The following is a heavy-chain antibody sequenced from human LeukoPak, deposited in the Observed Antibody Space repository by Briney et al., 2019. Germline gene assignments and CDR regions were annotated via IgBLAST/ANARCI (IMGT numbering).Heavy chain of an antibody. D-gene: IGHD2-15*01. CDR2: TSDSGGNT. CDR1: GFTFSSYA. V-gene: IGHV3-23*01. CDR3: ARDRIDLRYCSGGSCYLDY. J-gene: IGHJ4*02. Sequence: PGGSLRLSCAASGFTFSSYAMSWVRQAPGKGLEWVSATSDSGGNTYYADSVKGRFTISRDNSKNTLYLQMNSLRAEDTAVYYCARDRIDLRYCSGGSCYLDYWGQGTLVTVSS.